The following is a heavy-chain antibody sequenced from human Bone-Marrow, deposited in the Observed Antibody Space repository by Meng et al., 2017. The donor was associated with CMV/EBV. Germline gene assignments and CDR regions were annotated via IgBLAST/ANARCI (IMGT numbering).Heavy chain of an antibody. CDR2: ISGSGGST. CDR1: GFTFSSYW. J-gene: IGHJ5*02. V-gene: IGHV3-23*01. CDR3: AKADRVYCSSTSCSTGFDP. D-gene: IGHD2-2*01. Sequence: GGSLRLSCAASGFTFSSYWMSWVRQAPGKGLEWVSAISGSGGSTYYADSVKGRFTISRDNSKNTLYLQMNSLRAEDTAVYYCAKADRVYCSSTSCSTGFDPWGQGTLVTVSS.